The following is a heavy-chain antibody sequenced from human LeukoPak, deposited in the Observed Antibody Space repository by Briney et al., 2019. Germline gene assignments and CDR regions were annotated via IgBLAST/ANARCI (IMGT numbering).Heavy chain of an antibody. CDR2: ISSSSSYI. CDR1: GFTFSSYS. CDR3: AKDLGGSSAGLDAFDI. Sequence: GGSLRLSCAASGFTFSSYSMNWVRQAPGKGLEWVSSISSSSSYIHYADSVKGRFTISRDNSKNTLYLQMNSLRAEDTAVYYCAKDLGGSSAGLDAFDIWGQGTMVTVSS. V-gene: IGHV3-21*04. J-gene: IGHJ3*02. D-gene: IGHD1-26*01.